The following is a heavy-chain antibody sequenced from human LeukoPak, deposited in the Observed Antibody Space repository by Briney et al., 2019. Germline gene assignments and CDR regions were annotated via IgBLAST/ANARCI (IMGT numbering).Heavy chain of an antibody. Sequence: ASVKVSCKASGYTFTGYYMHWVRQAPGQGLEWMGWINPNSGGTNYAQKFQGRVTMTRDTSISTAYMELSRLRSDDTAVYYCARDEAAAPNWFDPWGQGTLVTVSS. V-gene: IGHV1-2*02. CDR1: GYTFTGYY. J-gene: IGHJ5*02. CDR3: ARDEAAAPNWFDP. CDR2: INPNSGGT. D-gene: IGHD6-13*01.